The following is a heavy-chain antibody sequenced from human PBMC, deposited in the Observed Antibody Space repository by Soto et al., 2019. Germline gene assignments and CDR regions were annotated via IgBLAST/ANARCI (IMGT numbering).Heavy chain of an antibody. CDR2: ISYDGNNQ. V-gene: IGHV3-30-3*01. CDR3: SRDEHSYGYDQGDY. J-gene: IGHJ4*02. Sequence: QVQLVESGGGVVQPGRSLRLSCAASGFTFNTYAMHWVRQAPGKGLEWVAVISYDGNNQYYAGSVKARFTISRDNSKSTLYLQMDSLSAEDTATYYCSRDEHSYGYDQGDYWGQGTLVSVSS. CDR1: GFTFNTYA. D-gene: IGHD5-18*01.